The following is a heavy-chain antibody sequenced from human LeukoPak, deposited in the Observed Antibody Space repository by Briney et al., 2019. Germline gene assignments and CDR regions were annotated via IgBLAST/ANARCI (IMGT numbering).Heavy chain of an antibody. CDR1: GYTFTSYG. V-gene: IGHV1-18*01. Sequence: ASVKVSCKASGYTFTSYGISWVRQAPGRELEWMGWISAYNDNTNYAQRVQGRVTLTTDTSTRTAYMELRSLSSDDTAVYYCARHYYDYLWGSYRPGDYFDYWGQGTLVTVSS. CDR2: ISAYNDNT. CDR3: ARHYYDYLWGSYRPGDYFDY. J-gene: IGHJ4*02. D-gene: IGHD3-16*02.